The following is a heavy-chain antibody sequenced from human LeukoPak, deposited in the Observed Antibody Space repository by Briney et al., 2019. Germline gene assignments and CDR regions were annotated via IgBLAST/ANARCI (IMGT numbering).Heavy chain of an antibody. CDR1: GGSISSYY. Sequence: SETLSLTCTVSGGSISSYYWSWIRQPPGKGLEWIGEINHSGRTNYNPSLTSRVTISVDTSMNQFSLKLSSVTAADTAMYYCARIPFWSGYHYFDYWGQGNLVTVSS. CDR3: ARIPFWSGYHYFDY. J-gene: IGHJ4*02. D-gene: IGHD3-3*01. CDR2: INHSGRT. V-gene: IGHV4-34*01.